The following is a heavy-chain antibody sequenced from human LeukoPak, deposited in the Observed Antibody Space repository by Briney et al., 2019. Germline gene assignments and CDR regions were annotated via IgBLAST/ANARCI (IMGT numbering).Heavy chain of an antibody. V-gene: IGHV1-8*03. CDR1: GYTFTSYD. J-gene: IGHJ1*01. D-gene: IGHD3-10*01. CDR3: ARSSELLWFGESTLEYFQH. Sequence: ASVKVSCKASGYTFTSYDINWVRQATGQGLEWMGWMNPNSGNTGYAQKFQGRVTITRNTSISTAYMELSSLRSEDTAVYYCARSSELLWFGESTLEYFQHWGQGTLVTVSS. CDR2: MNPNSGNT.